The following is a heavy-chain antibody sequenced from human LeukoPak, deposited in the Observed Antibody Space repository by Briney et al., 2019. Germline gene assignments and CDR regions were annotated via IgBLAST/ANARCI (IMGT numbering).Heavy chain of an antibody. CDR3: ARGLGYCSSTSCSSDY. J-gene: IGHJ4*02. Sequence: SETLSLTCAVYGGSFSGYYWSWIRQPPGKGLEWIGEINHSGNTNYNPSLKSRVTISVDTSKNQFSLQLSSVTAADTAVYYCARGLGYCSSTSCSSDYWGQGTLVTVSS. D-gene: IGHD2-2*01. V-gene: IGHV4-34*01. CDR1: GGSFSGYY. CDR2: INHSGNT.